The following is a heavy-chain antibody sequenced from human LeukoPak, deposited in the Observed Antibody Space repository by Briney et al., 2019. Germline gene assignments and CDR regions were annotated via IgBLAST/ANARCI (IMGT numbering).Heavy chain of an antibody. D-gene: IGHD2-15*01. CDR1: GFTCSSYW. CDR3: ARKMVVGSYFDY. CDR2: IKQDGSDK. Sequence: GGSLRLSCAAAGFTCSSYWMSWVRQAPGEGLEWVANIKQDGSDKYYVDSVKGRFTISRDNAKKSLYLQINSLRAEDTAVYYCARKMVVGSYFDYWGQGTPVTVSS. J-gene: IGHJ4*02. V-gene: IGHV3-7*03.